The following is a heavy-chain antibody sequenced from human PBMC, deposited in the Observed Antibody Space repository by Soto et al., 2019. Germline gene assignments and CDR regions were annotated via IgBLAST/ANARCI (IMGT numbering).Heavy chain of an antibody. Sequence: GESLKISCKGSGYSFTSYWIGWVRQMPGKGLEWMGIIYPGDSDTRYSPSFQGQVTISADKSISTAYLQWSSLKASDTAMYYCARTSVGIAAAGPTDAFDIWGQGTMVTVSS. J-gene: IGHJ3*02. V-gene: IGHV5-51*01. D-gene: IGHD6-13*01. CDR2: IYPGDSDT. CDR3: ARTSVGIAAAGPTDAFDI. CDR1: GYSFTSYW.